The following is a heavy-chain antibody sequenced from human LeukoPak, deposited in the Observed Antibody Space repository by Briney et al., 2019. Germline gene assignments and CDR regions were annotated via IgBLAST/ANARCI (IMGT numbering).Heavy chain of an antibody. CDR2: ISYDGSNK. J-gene: IGHJ4*02. Sequence: PGRSLRLSCAASGFTFSSYAMHWVRQAPGKGLEWVAVISYDGSNKYYADSVKGRFTISRDNSKNTLYLQMSSLRAEDTAVYYYARDNNFAFDYWGQGTLVTVSS. D-gene: IGHD1-20*01. CDR3: ARDNNFAFDY. CDR1: GFTFSSYA. V-gene: IGHV3-30*04.